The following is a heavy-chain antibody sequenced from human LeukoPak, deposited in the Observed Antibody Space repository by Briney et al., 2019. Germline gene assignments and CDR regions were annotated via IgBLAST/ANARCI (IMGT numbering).Heavy chain of an antibody. Sequence: PSETLSLTCTVSGGSISSYYWSWVRQAPGKGLEWVSAISGSGGSTYYADSVKGRFTISRDNSKNTLYLQMNSLRAEDTAVYYCAKGYCTNGVCYHYYFDYWGQGTLVTVSS. D-gene: IGHD2-8*01. CDR2: ISGSGGST. CDR3: AKGYCTNGVCYHYYFDY. V-gene: IGHV3-23*01. CDR1: GGSISSYY. J-gene: IGHJ4*02.